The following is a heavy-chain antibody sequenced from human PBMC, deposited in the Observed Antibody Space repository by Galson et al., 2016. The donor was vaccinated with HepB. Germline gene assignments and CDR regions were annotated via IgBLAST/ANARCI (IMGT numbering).Heavy chain of an antibody. CDR1: GLTFSSSS. CDR3: ARGGHGGYSAYDRLDY. Sequence: SLRLSCAASGLTFSSSSMNWVRQAPGKGLEWVSSISSGSSFIKYADSVKGRFTISRDDAKNVLDLQMNSPRAEDTAVYYCARGGHGGYSAYDRLDYWGQGTPVTVSS. CDR2: ISSGSSFI. J-gene: IGHJ4*02. V-gene: IGHV3-21*01. D-gene: IGHD5-12*01.